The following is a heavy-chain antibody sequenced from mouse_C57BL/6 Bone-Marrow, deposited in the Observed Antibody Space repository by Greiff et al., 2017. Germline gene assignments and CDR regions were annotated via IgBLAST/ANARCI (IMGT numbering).Heavy chain of an antibody. CDR2: ICRGGST. V-gene: IGHV2-5*01. CDR3: AKTPYGSSYHVLAFDY. J-gene: IGHJ2*01. CDR1: GFSLTSYG. Sequence: VKLQESGPGLVQPSQSLSITCTVSGFSLTSYGVHWVRQSPGKGLEWLGVICRGGSTDYNAAFMSRLSITKDNSNSQVFFKMNSLQADDTAIYYCAKTPYGSSYHVLAFDYWGQGTTLTVSS. D-gene: IGHD1-1*01.